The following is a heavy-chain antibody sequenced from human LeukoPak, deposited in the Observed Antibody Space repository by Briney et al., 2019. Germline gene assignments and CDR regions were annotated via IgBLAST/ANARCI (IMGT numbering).Heavy chain of an antibody. CDR3: ARHDYGDYGFDY. Sequence: ASVKVSCKASGYTFTGYYMHWVRQAPGQGLEWMGWINPNSGGTNYAQKFQGRVTMTRDTSISTAYMELSRLRSDDTAVYYCARHDYGDYGFDYWGQGTLVTVSS. CDR1: GYTFTGYY. J-gene: IGHJ4*02. CDR2: INPNSGGT. D-gene: IGHD4-17*01. V-gene: IGHV1-2*02.